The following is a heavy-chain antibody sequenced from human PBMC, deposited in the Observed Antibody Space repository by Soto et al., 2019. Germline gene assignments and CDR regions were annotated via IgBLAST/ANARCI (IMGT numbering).Heavy chain of an antibody. CDR2: ISSSSTAI. J-gene: IGHJ4*02. Sequence: PGGSLRLSCAASGFSFSSYSMNWVRQAPGKGLEWVSSISSSSTAIFYGDSVKGRFTISRDNSKNTLYLQMNSLRAEDTAVYYCAKEQYCTVRICSRNIDYCGTGTRVTVSS. CDR3: AKEQYCTVRICSRNIDY. D-gene: IGHD2-8*02. V-gene: IGHV3-21*04. CDR1: GFSFSSYS.